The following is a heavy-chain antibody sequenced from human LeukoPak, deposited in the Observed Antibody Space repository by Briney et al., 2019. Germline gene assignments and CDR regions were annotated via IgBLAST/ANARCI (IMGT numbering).Heavy chain of an antibody. CDR2: ISYSGST. CDR1: GDSISSRTYY. Sequence: KASETLSLTCTVSGDSISSRTYYWGWIRQPPGKGLEWIGSISYSGSTYYNPSLKSRVTISVDTSKNQFSLKLSSVTAADTAVYCCARLGGETTVTTNNWFDPWGQGTLVTVSS. D-gene: IGHD4-17*01. J-gene: IGHJ5*02. CDR3: ARLGGETTVTTNNWFDP. V-gene: IGHV4-39*01.